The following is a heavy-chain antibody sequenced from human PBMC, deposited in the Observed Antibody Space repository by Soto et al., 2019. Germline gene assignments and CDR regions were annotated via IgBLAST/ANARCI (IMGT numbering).Heavy chain of an antibody. J-gene: IGHJ6*03. CDR3: ATGIKDDMVRGVIINSPYYYYYYMDV. D-gene: IGHD3-10*01. Sequence: ASVKVSCKVSGYTLTELSMHWVRQAPGKGLEWMGGFDPEDGETIYAQKFQGRVTMTEDTSTDTAYMELSSLRSEDTAVYYCATGIKDDMVRGVIINSPYYYYYYMDVWGKGTTVTVSS. V-gene: IGHV1-24*01. CDR1: GYTLTELS. CDR2: FDPEDGET.